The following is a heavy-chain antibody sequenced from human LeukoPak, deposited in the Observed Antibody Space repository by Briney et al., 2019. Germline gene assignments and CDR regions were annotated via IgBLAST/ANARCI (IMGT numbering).Heavy chain of an antibody. J-gene: IGHJ6*03. CDR2: INPDSGGT. Sequence: ASVKVSWKASGYTFIGDYIHWVRQAPGQGLEWMGWINPDSGGTNSAQKFQGRVTMTRDTSISTVYMELSRLRSDDTAVYYCASQRSSTTYYNYYYMDVWGKGTTVTVSS. V-gene: IGHV1-2*02. CDR3: ASQRSSTTYYNYYYMDV. D-gene: IGHD3-10*01. CDR1: GYTFIGDY.